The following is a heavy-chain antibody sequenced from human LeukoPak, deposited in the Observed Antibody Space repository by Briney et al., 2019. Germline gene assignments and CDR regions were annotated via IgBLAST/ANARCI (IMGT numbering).Heavy chain of an antibody. Sequence: ASVKVSFKTSGYIFTDYGISWVRHAPGQGLEWMGWIIAYTGNTNYAQKFQGRVTMTADTSTNTGYMELRSLRSDDTAVYYCARMNSYDLLTGYYNDYWGQGTLVTVSS. CDR1: GYIFTDYG. V-gene: IGHV1-18*01. CDR2: IIAYTGNT. J-gene: IGHJ4*02. D-gene: IGHD3-9*01. CDR3: ARMNSYDLLTGYYNDY.